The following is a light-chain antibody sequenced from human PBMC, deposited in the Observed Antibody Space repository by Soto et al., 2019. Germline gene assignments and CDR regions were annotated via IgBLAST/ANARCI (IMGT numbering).Light chain of an antibody. CDR2: GNS. Sequence: QSVLTQPPSVSGAPGQRVTISCTGSSSNIGAGYDVHWYQQLPGTAPKLLLYGNSNRPSGVPDRFSGSKSGTSASLAITGLQAEDEADYYYQSYDSSLSGPVVFGGGTKLTVL. CDR1: SSNIGAGYD. J-gene: IGLJ2*01. V-gene: IGLV1-40*01. CDR3: QSYDSSLSGPVV.